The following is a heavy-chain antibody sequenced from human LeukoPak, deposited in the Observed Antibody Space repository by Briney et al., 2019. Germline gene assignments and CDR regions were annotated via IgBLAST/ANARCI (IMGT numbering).Heavy chain of an antibody. Sequence: GGSLRLSCAASGFTFSSHGMNWVRQAPGKGLEWVSGISPSGGITYYTDSVKGRFTISRDNSRNTVSLQMNSLRGEDTAVYYCAKDDAWGRYKDWGQGTLVTVSS. D-gene: IGHD3-16*01. CDR1: GFTFSSHG. CDR3: AKDDAWGRYKD. V-gene: IGHV3-23*01. CDR2: ISPSGGIT. J-gene: IGHJ1*01.